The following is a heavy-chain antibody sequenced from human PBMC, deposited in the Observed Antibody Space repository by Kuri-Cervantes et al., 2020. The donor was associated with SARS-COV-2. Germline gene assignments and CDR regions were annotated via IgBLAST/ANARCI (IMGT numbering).Heavy chain of an antibody. Sequence: ASVKVSCKASGYTFTSYYMHWVRQAPGQGLEWMGIINPSGGSTSYAQKFQGRVTMTRDTSTSTVYMELSSLRSEDTAVYYCARTRIAAAGTVAFDIWGQGTMVTVSS. J-gene: IGHJ3*02. CDR1: GYTFTSYY. CDR3: ARTRIAAAGTVAFDI. D-gene: IGHD6-13*01. V-gene: IGHV1-46*01. CDR2: INPSGGST.